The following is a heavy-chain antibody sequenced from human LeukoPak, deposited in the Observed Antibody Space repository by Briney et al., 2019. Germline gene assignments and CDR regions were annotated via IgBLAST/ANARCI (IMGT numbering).Heavy chain of an antibody. V-gene: IGHV5-51*01. CDR1: GYSFTSYW. Sequence: GESLKISCKGSGYSFTSYWIGWVRQMPGKGREWMGIIYPGDYSPSFQGQVTISADKSISTAYLQWSSLKASDTAMYYCARVRNYDSSGYYLPQYYFDYWGQGTLVTVSS. CDR2: IYPGD. CDR3: ARVRNYDSSGYYLPQYYFDY. D-gene: IGHD3-22*01. J-gene: IGHJ4*02.